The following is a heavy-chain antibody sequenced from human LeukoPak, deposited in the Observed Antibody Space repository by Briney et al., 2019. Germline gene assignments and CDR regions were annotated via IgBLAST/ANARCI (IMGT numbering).Heavy chain of an antibody. CDR1: GFTFSSYA. Sequence: SGGSLRLSCAASGFTFSSYAMHWVRQAPGKGLEWVAVISYDGSNKYYADSVKGRFTTSRDNSKNTLYLQMNSLRAEDTAVYYCAREDSSGYYDYWGQGTLVTVSS. D-gene: IGHD3-22*01. CDR2: ISYDGSNK. V-gene: IGHV3-30-3*01. CDR3: AREDSSGYYDY. J-gene: IGHJ4*02.